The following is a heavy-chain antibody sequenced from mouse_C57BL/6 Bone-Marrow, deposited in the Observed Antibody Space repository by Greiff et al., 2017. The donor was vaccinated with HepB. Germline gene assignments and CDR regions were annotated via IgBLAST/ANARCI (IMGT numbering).Heavy chain of an antibody. CDR1: GYTFTSYW. V-gene: IGHV1-74*01. J-gene: IGHJ4*01. CDR3: AITPLFITTVVDAMDY. CDR2: IHPSDSDT. Sequence: VQLQQPGAELVKPGALVKVSCKASGYTFTSYWMHWVKQRPGQGLEWIGRIHPSDSDTNYNQKFKGKATLTVDKSSSTAYMQLSSLTSEDSAVYYCAITPLFITTVVDAMDYWGQGTSVTVSS. D-gene: IGHD1-1*01.